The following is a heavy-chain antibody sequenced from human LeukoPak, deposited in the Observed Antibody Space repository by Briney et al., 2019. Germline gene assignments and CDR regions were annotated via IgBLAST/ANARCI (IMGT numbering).Heavy chain of an antibody. J-gene: IGHJ3*02. D-gene: IGHD3-10*01. CDR2: INSDGSST. V-gene: IGHV3-74*01. CDR3: EYRITTTGGAFDI. CDR1: GFTFSSYW. Sequence: GGSLRLSCAASGFTFSSYWMHWVRQAPGKGLVWVSRINSDGSSTSYADSVKGRFTISRDKAKNTLYLQMNSLRAEDTAVYYCEYRITTTGGAFDIWGQGTMVTVSS.